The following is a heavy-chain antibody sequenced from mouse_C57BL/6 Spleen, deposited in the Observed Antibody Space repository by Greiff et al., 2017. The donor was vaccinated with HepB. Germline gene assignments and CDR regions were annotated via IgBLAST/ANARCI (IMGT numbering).Heavy chain of an antibody. D-gene: IGHD1-1*01. Sequence: QVQLQQPGAELVKPGASVKMSCKASGYTFTSYWITWVKQRPGQGLEWIGDIYPGSGSTNYNEKFKSKATLTVDTSSSTAYMQLSSLTSEDSAVYYCARGGYGSSLAWLAYWGQGTLVTVSA. J-gene: IGHJ3*01. CDR2: IYPGSGST. CDR1: GYTFTSYW. V-gene: IGHV1-55*01. CDR3: ARGGYGSSLAWLAY.